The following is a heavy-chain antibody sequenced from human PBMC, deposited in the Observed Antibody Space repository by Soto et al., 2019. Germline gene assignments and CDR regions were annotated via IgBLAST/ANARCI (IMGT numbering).Heavy chain of an antibody. Sequence: GASVKVSCKASGYTFTGYYMHWVRQAPGQGLEWMGWINPIFGTANYAQKFQGRVTITADESTSTAYMELSSLRSEDTAVYYCARGRTGCSVKFDYWGQGTLVTVSS. CDR2: INPIFGTA. D-gene: IGHD1-1*01. CDR3: ARGRTGCSVKFDY. V-gene: IGHV1-69*13. CDR1: GYTFTGYY. J-gene: IGHJ4*02.